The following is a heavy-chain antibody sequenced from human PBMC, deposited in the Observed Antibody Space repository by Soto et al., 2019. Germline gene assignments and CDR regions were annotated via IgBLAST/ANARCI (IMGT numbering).Heavy chain of an antibody. V-gene: IGHV5-10-1*01. D-gene: IGHD2-21*01. CDR3: ARHIGSRGFDP. CDR1: GYSFTSYC. Sequence: PGESLKISCKGSGYSFTSYCISLVRQMPGKGLEWMGRIDPSDSYTNYSPPFQGHVTISANKSISTANLQWSSLNASDTVMYYCARHIGSRGFDPWGQGTLVTVSS. J-gene: IGHJ5*02. CDR2: IDPSDSYT.